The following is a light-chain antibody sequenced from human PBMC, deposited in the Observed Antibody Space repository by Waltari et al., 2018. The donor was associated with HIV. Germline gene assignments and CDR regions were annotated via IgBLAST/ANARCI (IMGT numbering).Light chain of an antibody. Sequence: VLTQSPSASASLGASVRLTCSLSDRHNTYAIAWHQLHPEMGPRFLMSVYPNGSQNKGDGIPDRFSGSSFGAERYLAISNLQSEDEADYFCQTWDIGIVVFGGGTRLSVL. CDR3: QTWDIGIVV. V-gene: IGLV4-69*02. CDR2: VYPNGSQ. CDR1: DRHNTYA. J-gene: IGLJ2*01.